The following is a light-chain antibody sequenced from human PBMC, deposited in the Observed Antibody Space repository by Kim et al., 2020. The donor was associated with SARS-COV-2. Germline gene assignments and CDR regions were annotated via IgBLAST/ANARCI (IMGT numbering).Light chain of an antibody. CDR1: SSNIGAGYN. V-gene: IGLV1-40*01. J-gene: IGLJ2*01. CDR2: GNN. Sequence: QSVLTQPPSVSGAPGQRVTISCTGSSSNIGAGYNVHWYQQLPGTAPKLLIYGNNNRPSGVPDRFSGSNSGTSASLTITGLLAEDEADYYCQSFNSRLTGWAFGGGTTVTVL. CDR3: QSFNSRLTGWA.